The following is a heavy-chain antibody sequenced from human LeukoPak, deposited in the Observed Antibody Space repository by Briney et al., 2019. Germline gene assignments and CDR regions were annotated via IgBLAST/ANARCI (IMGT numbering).Heavy chain of an antibody. CDR1: GFTFTSNW. V-gene: IGHV3-7*03. J-gene: IGHJ4*02. CDR3: ARVFRHNWNYFWQEGFDY. D-gene: IGHD1-7*01. Sequence: LTGGSLRLSCAASGFTFTSNWMSWVRQAPGKGLEWVANIKQDGSDKCYVDSVKGRFTISRDNAKNSLYLQMNSLRAEDTALYYCARVFRHNWNYFWQEGFDYWGQGTLVTVSS. CDR2: IKQDGSDK.